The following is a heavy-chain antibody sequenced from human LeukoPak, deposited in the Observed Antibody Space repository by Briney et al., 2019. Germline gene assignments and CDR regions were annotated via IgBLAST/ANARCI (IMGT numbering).Heavy chain of an antibody. D-gene: IGHD3-22*01. Sequence: SVKVSCKASGGTFSSYAISWVRQAPGQGLEWMGGIIPIFGTANYAQKFQGRVTITADESTSTAYMELSSLRSEDTAVYYCARSPTYYYDSSGYSTGPPAFDIWGQGTMVTVSS. CDR3: ARSPTYYYDSSGYSTGPPAFDI. V-gene: IGHV1-69*13. J-gene: IGHJ3*02. CDR2: IIPIFGTA. CDR1: GGTFSSYA.